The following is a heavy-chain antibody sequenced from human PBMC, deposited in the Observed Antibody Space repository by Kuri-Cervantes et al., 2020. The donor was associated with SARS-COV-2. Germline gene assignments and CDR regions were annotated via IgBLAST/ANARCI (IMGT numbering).Heavy chain of an antibody. D-gene: IGHD5-18*01. CDR2: IYHSGST. J-gene: IGHJ6*03. CDR3: AGRGHSYGYEGYYYYMDV. CDR1: GYSISSGYY. Sequence: SETLSLTCAVSGYSISSGYYWGWIRQPPGKGLEWIGSIYHSGSTYYNPSLKSRVTISVDTSKNQFSLKLSSVTAADTAVYYCAGRGHSYGYEGYYYYMDVWGKGPRSPSP. V-gene: IGHV4-38-2*01.